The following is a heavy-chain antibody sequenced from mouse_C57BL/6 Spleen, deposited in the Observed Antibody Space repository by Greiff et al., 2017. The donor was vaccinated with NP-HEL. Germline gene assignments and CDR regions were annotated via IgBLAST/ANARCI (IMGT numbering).Heavy chain of an antibody. V-gene: IGHV1-55*01. CDR1: GYTFTSYW. CDR3: ALTTVVAEYFDV. CDR2: IYPGSGST. D-gene: IGHD1-1*01. Sequence: VQLQQPGAELVKPGASVKMSCKASGYTFTSYWITWVKQRPGQGLEWIGDIYPGSGSTNYNEKFKSKATLTVDTSSSTAYMQLSSLTSEDSAVYYCALTTVVAEYFDVWGTGTTVTVSS. J-gene: IGHJ1*03.